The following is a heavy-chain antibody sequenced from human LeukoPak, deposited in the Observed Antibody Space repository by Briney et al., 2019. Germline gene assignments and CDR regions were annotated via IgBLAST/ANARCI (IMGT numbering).Heavy chain of an antibody. Sequence: ASVKVSCKASGYTFTGDYMRWVRQAPGQGLERLGRINPNSGGTSYAQKFLGRVTMTRDTSISTAYMELTRLTSDDTAMYYCARSTVVGATIGDHWGQGTLVTVSS. CDR1: GYTFTGDY. CDR2: INPNSGGT. CDR3: ARSTVVGATIGDH. J-gene: IGHJ4*02. D-gene: IGHD1-26*01. V-gene: IGHV1-2*06.